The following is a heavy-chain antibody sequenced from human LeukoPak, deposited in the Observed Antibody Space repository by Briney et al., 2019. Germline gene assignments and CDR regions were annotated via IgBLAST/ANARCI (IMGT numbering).Heavy chain of an antibody. D-gene: IGHD2/OR15-2a*01. Sequence: SETLSLTCAVYGGSFSNYYWSWIRQPPGKGLEWIGEINHGGSTNYNPSLKSRVTISVDTSKNQFSLKLSSVTAEDTAVYYCAREGPFYLLGPAYYFDYWGQGTLVTVSS. V-gene: IGHV4-34*01. CDR3: AREGPFYLLGPAYYFDY. CDR1: GGSFSNYY. J-gene: IGHJ4*02. CDR2: INHGGST.